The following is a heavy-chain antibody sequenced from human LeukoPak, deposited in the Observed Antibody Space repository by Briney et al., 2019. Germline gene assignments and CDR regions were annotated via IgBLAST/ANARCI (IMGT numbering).Heavy chain of an antibody. CDR2: IIPVFRTA. CDR3: ARANKIIGTTGRAFDI. D-gene: IGHD1-20*01. CDR1: GGTFTTYA. J-gene: IGHJ3*02. Sequence: ASVKVSCTASGGTFTTYAISWVRQAPGQGLEWMGGIIPVFRTANYAQKFQGRVTFTADELTTTFYMEVSSLRPEDTAVYYCARANKIIGTTGRAFDIWGPGTMVTVSS. V-gene: IGHV1-69*01.